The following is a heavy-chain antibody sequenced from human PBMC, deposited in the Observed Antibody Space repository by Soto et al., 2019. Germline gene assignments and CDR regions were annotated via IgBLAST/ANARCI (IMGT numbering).Heavy chain of an antibody. CDR2: IKTDASSA. V-gene: IGHV3-74*01. J-gene: IGHJ4*02. CDR1: GFTFSSYW. D-gene: IGHD3-3*01. CDR3: ARGTQGFQLDY. Sequence: GGSLRLSCVVSGFTFSSYWMHWVRQAPGKGLVWVSRIKTDASSASYADSVKGRFTISRDNAKNTLYLQMNSLRVEDTAVYYCARGTQGFQLDYWGQGTLVTISS.